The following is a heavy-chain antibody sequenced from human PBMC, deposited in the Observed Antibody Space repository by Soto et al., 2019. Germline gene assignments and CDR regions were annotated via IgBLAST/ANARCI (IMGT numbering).Heavy chain of an antibody. J-gene: IGHJ4*02. CDR1: GFTFSSYA. D-gene: IGHD3-3*01. Sequence: PGGSLRLSCAASGFTFSSYAMHWVRQAPDTGLDWVAAVTHDGTNKYYADSVKGRFTIPKDNSKNTLYLQMNSLRVDDTAVYYCAKWGSYDFSMGYWGQGALVTVSS. V-gene: IGHV3-30*18. CDR3: AKWGSYDFSMGY. CDR2: VTHDGTNK.